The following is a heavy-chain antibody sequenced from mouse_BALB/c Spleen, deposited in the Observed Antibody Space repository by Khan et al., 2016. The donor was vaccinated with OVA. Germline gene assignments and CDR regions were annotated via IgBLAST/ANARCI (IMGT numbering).Heavy chain of an antibody. CDR1: GYTFSSYY. V-gene: IGHV1S81*02. CDR2: INPNNGGP. CDR3: TRSGYGSFAY. J-gene: IGHJ3*01. D-gene: IGHD2-2*01. Sequence: VQLQQSGAELVKPGASVKLSCKASGYTFSSYYLYWVKQRPGQGLEWIGEINPNNGGPNFNEKLKSKATLTVDKSSSTAYMQRSSLTSEDSAVYYCTRSGYGSFAYWGQGTLVTVSA.